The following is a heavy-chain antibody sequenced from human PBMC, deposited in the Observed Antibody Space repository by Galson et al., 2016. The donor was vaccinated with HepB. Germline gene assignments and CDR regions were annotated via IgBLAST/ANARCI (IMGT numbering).Heavy chain of an antibody. J-gene: IGHJ4*02. CDR1: GFTFSDHI. CDR3: AKEMQLR. CDR2: IYTRGAT. D-gene: IGHD1-1*01. V-gene: IGHV4-4*08. Sequence: LRLSCAASGFTFSDHIMDWVRQAPGKGLEWVGHIYTRGATKYNPSLESRVTISLDTSKNQFSLSLSSVTAADTAVYYCAKEMQLRGDQGTLVTVSS.